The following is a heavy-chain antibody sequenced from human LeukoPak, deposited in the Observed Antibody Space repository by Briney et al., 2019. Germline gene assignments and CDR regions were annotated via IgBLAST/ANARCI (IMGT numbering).Heavy chain of an antibody. CDR3: ARGGHSSSWYNWFDP. CDR1: GFTFSSYD. CDR2: IGTAGDT. Sequence: GGSLRLSCAASGFTFSSYDMHWVRQATGKGLEWVSAIGTAGDTYYPGSVKGRFTISRENAKNSLYLQMNSLRARDTAVYYCARGGHSSSWYNWFDPWGQGTLVTVSS. J-gene: IGHJ5*02. D-gene: IGHD6-13*01. V-gene: IGHV3-13*01.